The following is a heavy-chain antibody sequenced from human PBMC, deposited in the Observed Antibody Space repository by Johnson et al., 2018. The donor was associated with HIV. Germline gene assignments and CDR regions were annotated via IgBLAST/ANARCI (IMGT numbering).Heavy chain of an antibody. D-gene: IGHD6-25*01. J-gene: IGHJ3*02. Sequence: QVQLVESGGGLVKPGGSLRLSCAASGFRFSDYYMSLIRQAPGKGLEWISYMSSSGSTIYHAASVKGRFTISRDNAKNSLYLQMNSLRAGDTAVYFCARDFIAPELGDAFDIWGQGTMVTVSS. CDR1: GFRFSDYY. V-gene: IGHV3-11*04. CDR3: ARDFIAPELGDAFDI. CDR2: MSSSGSTI.